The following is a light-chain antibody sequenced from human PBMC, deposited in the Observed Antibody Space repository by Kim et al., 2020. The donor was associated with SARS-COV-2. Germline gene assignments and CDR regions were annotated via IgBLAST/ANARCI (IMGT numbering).Light chain of an antibody. V-gene: IGLV1-40*01. CDR1: ASSIGAGYD. J-gene: IGLJ1*01. CDR3: QSSDSILNGYV. CDR2: NNN. Sequence: QSAPISCTATASSIGAGYDVHRYQHLPGTAPKGLCHNNNTLPAGVPDRFSGARSGTSASLAITGLQAEDEADYYCQSSDSILNGYVFGTGTKVTVL.